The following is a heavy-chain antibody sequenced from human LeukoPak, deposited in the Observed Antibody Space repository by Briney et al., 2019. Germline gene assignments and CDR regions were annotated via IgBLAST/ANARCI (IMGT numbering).Heavy chain of an antibody. Sequence: PSETLSLTCTDSGGSISSYYWSWIRQPPGKGLEWIGYIYYSGSTNYNPSLKSRVTISVDTSKNQFSLKLSSVTAADTAVYYCARRGVSSGYYYGMDVWGQGTTVTVSS. CDR2: IYYSGST. CDR3: ARRGVSSGYYYGMDV. J-gene: IGHJ6*02. D-gene: IGHD6-25*01. CDR1: GGSISSYY. V-gene: IGHV4-59*08.